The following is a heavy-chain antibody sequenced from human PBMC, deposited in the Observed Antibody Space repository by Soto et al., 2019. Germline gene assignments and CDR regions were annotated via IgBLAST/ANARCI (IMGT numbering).Heavy chain of an antibody. CDR1: GFTFSSYD. CDR2: ISYDGSNK. Sequence: QVQLVESGGDVVQPGRSLRLSCAASGFTFSSYDMHWVRQAPGKGLERVAVISYDGSNKYYADSVKGRFTISRDNSKNSLYLKMNSLRAEDTSVYYCARDASGYSYGPGDAFDIWGQGTMVTVSS. J-gene: IGHJ3*02. CDR3: ARDASGYSYGPGDAFDI. V-gene: IGHV3-30-3*01. D-gene: IGHD5-18*01.